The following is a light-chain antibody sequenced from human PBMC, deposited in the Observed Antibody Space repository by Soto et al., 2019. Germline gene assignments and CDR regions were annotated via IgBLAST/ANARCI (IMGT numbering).Light chain of an antibody. V-gene: IGKV3-20*01. CDR1: RSVGTF. Sequence: EIVLTQSPGTLSLSPGERATLSCRASRSVGTFLAWYQQKPGQAPRLLIYGASSRATVIPDRFSGSGSGTDFTLTISSLEPEDFAVYYCQKYSSSPPLTFGGGTKVDIK. CDR2: GAS. CDR3: QKYSSSPPLT. J-gene: IGKJ4*01.